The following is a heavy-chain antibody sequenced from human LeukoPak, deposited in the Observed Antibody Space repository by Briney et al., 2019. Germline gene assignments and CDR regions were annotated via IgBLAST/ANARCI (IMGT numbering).Heavy chain of an antibody. J-gene: IGHJ3*02. CDR2: IYYSGST. CDR3: ARHVRYDSSGYYLDDAFDI. CDR1: GGSISSYY. V-gene: IGHV4-59*08. Sequence: PSETLSLTCTVSGGSISSYYWSWIRQPPGKGLEWIGYIYYSGSTNYNPSLKSRVTISVDTSKNQFSLKLSSVTAADTAVYYCARHVRYDSSGYYLDDAFDIWGQGTMVTVSS. D-gene: IGHD3-22*01.